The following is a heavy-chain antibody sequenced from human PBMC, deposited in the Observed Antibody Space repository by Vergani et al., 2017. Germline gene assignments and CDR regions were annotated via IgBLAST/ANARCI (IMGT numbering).Heavy chain of an antibody. CDR2: IYYSGST. Sequence: QVQLQESGPGLVKPSQTLSLTCTVSGGSISSGDYYWSWIRQPPGKGLEWIGYIYYSGSTYYNPSLKGRVTISVDTSKNQFSLKLSSVTAADTAVYDWARETGESRTYYFDDWGQGTLVTVSS. V-gene: IGHV4-30-4*08. CDR3: ARETGESRTYYFDD. CDR1: GGSISSGDYY. J-gene: IGHJ4*02. D-gene: IGHD4-17*01.